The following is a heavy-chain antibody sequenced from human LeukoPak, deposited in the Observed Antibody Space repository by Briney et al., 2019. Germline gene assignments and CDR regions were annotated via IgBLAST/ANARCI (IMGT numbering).Heavy chain of an antibody. Sequence: PGGSLRLSCAASGFTFSSYSMNLVRQAPRKGLEWASSISSSSSYIYYADSVKGRFTISRDNSKNTLYLQMNSLRAEDTAVYYCAKGGLTTATVTYIDYWGQGTLVTVSS. J-gene: IGHJ4*02. CDR3: AKGGLTTATVTYIDY. CDR1: GFTFSSYS. D-gene: IGHD4-17*01. V-gene: IGHV3-21*04. CDR2: ISSSSSYI.